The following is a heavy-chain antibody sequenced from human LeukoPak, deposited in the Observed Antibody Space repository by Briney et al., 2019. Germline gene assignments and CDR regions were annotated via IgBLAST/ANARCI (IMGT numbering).Heavy chain of an antibody. V-gene: IGHV3-7*04. CDR2: IKQDGSEK. Sequence: GGSLRLSCAASGFAFSSFWMSWVRQTLGKGLEWVANIKQDGSEKVYVDSVKGRFTISRDNDKNSLYLQMNSLTAEDTAVYYCARDPYSRGFGAFDIWGQGTLVTVSS. CDR1: GFAFSSFW. D-gene: IGHD6-19*01. CDR3: ARDPYSRGFGAFDI. J-gene: IGHJ3*02.